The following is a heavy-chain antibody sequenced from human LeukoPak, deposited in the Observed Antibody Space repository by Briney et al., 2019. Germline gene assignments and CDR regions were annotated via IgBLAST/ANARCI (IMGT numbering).Heavy chain of an antibody. CDR1: GGSISSSSYY. J-gene: IGHJ4*02. CDR3: ARLTIYASGEDS. D-gene: IGHD2/OR15-2a*01. V-gene: IGHV4-39*01. Sequence: KPSETLSLTCTVSGGSISSSSYYWGWIRQPPGNGLEWIGSIYYSGSTYYDPSLKSRVTISVDTSKNQFSLKLSSVTAADTAVYYCARLTIYASGEDSWGQGTLVTVSS. CDR2: IYYSGST.